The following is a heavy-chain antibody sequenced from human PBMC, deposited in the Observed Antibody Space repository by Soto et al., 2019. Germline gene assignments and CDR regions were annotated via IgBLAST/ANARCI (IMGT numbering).Heavy chain of an antibody. Sequence: ASVKVSCKASGYTFTSYGIIWVRQAPGQGLEWMGWISAYNGNTNYAQKLQGRVTMTTDTSTSTAYMELRSLRSDDTAVYYCARGARTRDYDFWSGLQYYYHGMDVWGQGTTVTVSS. V-gene: IGHV1-18*04. CDR3: ARGARTRDYDFWSGLQYYYHGMDV. J-gene: IGHJ6*02. CDR2: ISAYNGNT. D-gene: IGHD3-3*01. CDR1: GYTFTSYG.